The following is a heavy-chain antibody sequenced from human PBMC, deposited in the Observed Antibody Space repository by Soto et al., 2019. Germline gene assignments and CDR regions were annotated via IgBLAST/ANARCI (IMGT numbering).Heavy chain of an antibody. V-gene: IGHV1-18*04. D-gene: IGHD3-3*01. CDR2: ISAYNGQT. Sequence: ASVKVSCKASGYTFSNYGISWVRQDPGQGLEWMGWISAYNGQTRFIQKFQDRVTMTTDTATNTAYMELRSLRSDDTAVYYCARVAPPGATRFPLNYSCMDVWGQGTTVTVSS. CDR3: ARVAPPGATRFPLNYSCMDV. J-gene: IGHJ6*02. CDR1: GYTFSNYG.